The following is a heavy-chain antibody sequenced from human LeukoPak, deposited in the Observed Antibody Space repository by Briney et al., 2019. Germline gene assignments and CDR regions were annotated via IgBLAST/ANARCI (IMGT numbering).Heavy chain of an antibody. CDR3: AKDIGMSADYYFDN. D-gene: IGHD6-25*01. CDR1: GFSFSRYA. Sequence: PGGSLRLSCAASGFSFSRYAMLWVRQAPGKGLEWVVVISSDGRDKHHANSVKGRFTISRDNSKSTLYLQMNSLRADDTAVYYCAKDIGMSADYYFDNWGQGTLVTVSS. J-gene: IGHJ4*02. V-gene: IGHV3-30*18. CDR2: ISSDGRDK.